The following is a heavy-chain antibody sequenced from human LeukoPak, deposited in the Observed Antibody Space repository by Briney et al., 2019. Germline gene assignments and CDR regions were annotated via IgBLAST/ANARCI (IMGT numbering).Heavy chain of an antibody. J-gene: IGHJ4*02. CDR1: GGSFSGYY. CDR3: ARDSVRYCSGGSCAASDY. Sequence: SETLSLTCAVYGGSFSGYYWSWIRQPPGKGLEWIGEINHSGSTNYNPSLKSRDTISVDTSKNQFSLKLSSVTAADTAVYYCARDSVRYCSGGSCAASDYWGQGTLVTVSS. V-gene: IGHV4-34*01. CDR2: INHSGST. D-gene: IGHD2-15*01.